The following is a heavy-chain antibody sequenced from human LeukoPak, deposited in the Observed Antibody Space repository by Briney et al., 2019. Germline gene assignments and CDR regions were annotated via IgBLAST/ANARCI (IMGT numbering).Heavy chain of an antibody. CDR2: IYHSGST. J-gene: IGHJ4*02. V-gene: IGHV4-59*01. CDR1: GGSIRSYY. Sequence: SETLSLTCTVSGGSIRSYYWSWVRQPPGKGLEWIGYIYHSGSTNYNPSLKSRVNLSVDMAKNQISLRMSSVTAADTAVYYCARSRVWSDYWGYFDYWGQGILVTVSS. D-gene: IGHD3-3*01. CDR3: ARSRVWSDYWGYFDY.